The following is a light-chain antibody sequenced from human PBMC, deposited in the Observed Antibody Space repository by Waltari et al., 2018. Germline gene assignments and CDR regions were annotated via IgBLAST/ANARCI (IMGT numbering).Light chain of an antibody. CDR3: SSYAGSNNYVA. J-gene: IGLJ2*01. Sequence: QSALTQPPSASGSPGQSVTISCTGTSSDVGGDDYVPWYQQHPGKAPRLWFYEVSKRPPGVPDRFSGAKSGNTASLTVSGLQGEDEADYDCSSYAGSNNYVAFGGGTKLTVL. CDR2: EVS. V-gene: IGLV2-8*01. CDR1: SSDVGGDDY.